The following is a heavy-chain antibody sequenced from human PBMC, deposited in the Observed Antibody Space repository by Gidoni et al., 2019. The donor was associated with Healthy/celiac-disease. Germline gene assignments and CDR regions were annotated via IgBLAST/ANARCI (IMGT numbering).Heavy chain of an antibody. CDR3: ARGEARPSYYYYYGMDV. V-gene: IGHV1-69*01. CDR2: IIPIFGPA. Sequence: QVQLVQSGAEVKKPGSAVKVSCKASVGTFSSYAISWVRQAPGQGLEWMGGIIPIFGPANYAQKFPGRVTTTADESPSTAYMELSSLRSEDTAVYYCARGEARPSYYYYYGMDVWGKGTTVTVSS. CDR1: VGTFSSYA. J-gene: IGHJ6*04. D-gene: IGHD6-6*01.